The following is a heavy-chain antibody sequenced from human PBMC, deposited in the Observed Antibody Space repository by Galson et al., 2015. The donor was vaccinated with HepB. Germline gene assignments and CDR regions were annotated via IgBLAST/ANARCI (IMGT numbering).Heavy chain of an antibody. CDR1: GFTVSSNY. Sequence: SLRLSCAASGFTVSSNYMSWVRQAPGKGLEWVSVIYSGGSTYYADSVKGRFTISRDNSKNTLYLQMNSLRAEDTAVYYCARDGTENYDSSGYYHHDAFDIWGQGTMVTVSS. V-gene: IGHV3-53*01. D-gene: IGHD3-22*01. CDR2: IYSGGST. CDR3: ARDGTENYDSSGYYHHDAFDI. J-gene: IGHJ3*02.